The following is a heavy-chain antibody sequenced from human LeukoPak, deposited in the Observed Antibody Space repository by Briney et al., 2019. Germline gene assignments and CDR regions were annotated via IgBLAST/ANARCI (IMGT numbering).Heavy chain of an antibody. CDR2: INHSGST. D-gene: IGHD1-26*01. V-gene: IGHV4-34*01. J-gene: IGHJ6*02. CDR3: ARYRIGDYYYYYGMDV. CDR1: GGSFSGYY. Sequence: SETLSRTCAVYGGSFSGYYWTWIRQPPGKGLEWIGEINHSGSTNYNPSLKSRVTISVDTSKNQFSLKLSSVTAADTAVYYCARYRIGDYYYYYGMDVWGQGTTVTVSS.